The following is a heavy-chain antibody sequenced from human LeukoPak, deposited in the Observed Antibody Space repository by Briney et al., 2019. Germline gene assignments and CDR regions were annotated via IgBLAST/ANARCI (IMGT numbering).Heavy chain of an antibody. CDR3: ARVAAEVVGVPGPIGFGWLRRDYYYMDV. Sequence: ASVKVSCKASGYTFTSYYMHWVRQAPGEGLEWMGIINPSGGSTSYAQKFQGRVTMTRDMSTSTVYMELSSLRSEDTAVYYCARVAAEVVGVPGPIGFGWLRRDYYYMDVWGKGATVTVSS. D-gene: IGHD2-2*02. CDR2: INPSGGST. J-gene: IGHJ6*03. V-gene: IGHV1-46*01. CDR1: GYTFTSYY.